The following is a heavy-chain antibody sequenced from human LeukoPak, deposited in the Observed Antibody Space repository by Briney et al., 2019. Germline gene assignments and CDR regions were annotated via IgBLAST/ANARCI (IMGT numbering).Heavy chain of an antibody. D-gene: IGHD2-2*01. CDR2: IYYSGST. CDR3: ARDGIYNCSSTSCYFGGYYYGMDV. CDR1: GGSISSGGYY. J-gene: IGHJ6*02. Sequence: PSETLSLTCTVSGGSISSGGYYWSWIRQHPGKGLEWNGYIYYSGSTYYNPSLKSRVTISVDTSKNQFSLKLSSVTAADTAVYYCARDGIYNCSSTSCYFGGYYYGMDVWGQGTTVTVSS. V-gene: IGHV4-31*03.